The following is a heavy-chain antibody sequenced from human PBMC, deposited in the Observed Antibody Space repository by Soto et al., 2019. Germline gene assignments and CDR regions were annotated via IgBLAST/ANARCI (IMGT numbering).Heavy chain of an antibody. Sequence: QVQLVQSGAEVKKPGASVKVSCKASGYHFTSYDINWVRQATGQGLAWMGWMNPNSGNTGYAQKFKGRVSRTRNISVSTADMELSILGAEDAAEDYWAREGVRVMDNRCQGNRVTVS. J-gene: IGHJ6*02. CDR3: AREGVRVMDN. D-gene: IGHD3-10*01. V-gene: IGHV1-8*01. CDR2: MNPNSGNT. CDR1: GYHFTSYD.